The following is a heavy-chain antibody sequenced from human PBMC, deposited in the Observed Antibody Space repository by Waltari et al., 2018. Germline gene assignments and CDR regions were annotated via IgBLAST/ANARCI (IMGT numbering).Heavy chain of an antibody. CDR3: ARAQQQGKFDP. CDR1: GYTFTGYY. D-gene: IGHD6-13*01. Sequence: QVQLVQSGAEVKKPGASVKVSCKASGYTFTGYYMHWVRQAPGQGLEWMGRINPNSGGTNYARKFQGRVSMTRDTSISTAYMELSRLRSDDTAVYYCARAQQQGKFDPWGQGTLVTVSS. J-gene: IGHJ5*02. V-gene: IGHV1-2*06. CDR2: INPNSGGT.